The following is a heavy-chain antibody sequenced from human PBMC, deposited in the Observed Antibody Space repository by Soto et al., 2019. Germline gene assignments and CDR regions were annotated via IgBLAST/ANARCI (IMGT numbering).Heavy chain of an antibody. CDR3: AKAPPPISYASGEIEYFLDY. J-gene: IGHJ4*02. CDR2: IYYSGST. Sequence: PSETLSLTCTVSGGSISSGGYYWSWIRQHPGKGLEWIGYIYYSGSTYYNPSLKSRVTISIDTSRNQFSLKLTSVTAADTAVYYCAKAPPPISYASGEIEYFLDYWGQGTPVTVSS. CDR1: GGSISSGGYY. V-gene: IGHV4-31*03. D-gene: IGHD3-3*01.